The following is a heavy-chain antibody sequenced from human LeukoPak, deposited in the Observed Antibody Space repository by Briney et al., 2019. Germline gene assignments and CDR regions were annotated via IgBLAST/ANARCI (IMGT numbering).Heavy chain of an antibody. Sequence: GGSLGLSCAASGFTFSSYSMNWVRQAPGKGLEWVSSISDNNRYIYYADSVKGRFTISRDNAKNSLNLQMNSLRAEDTAVYYCARGWFGAHPNYWGQGTQVTVSS. V-gene: IGHV3-21*01. CDR3: ARGWFGAHPNY. CDR1: GFTFSSYS. J-gene: IGHJ4*02. CDR2: ISDNNRYI. D-gene: IGHD3-10*01.